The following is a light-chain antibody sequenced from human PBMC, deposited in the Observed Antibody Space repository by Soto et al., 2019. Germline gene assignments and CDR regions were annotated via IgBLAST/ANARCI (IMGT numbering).Light chain of an antibody. V-gene: IGLV2-11*01. J-gene: IGLJ3*02. Sequence: QSALTQPRSVSGSPGQSVTISCTGTSSDVGGYNYVSWYQQHPGKAPKLMIYEVAKRPSGVSNRFSGSKSGSTASLTVSGLQAEDEADYHCCSFAGGTTFWLFGGGTKLTVL. CDR1: SSDVGGYNY. CDR2: EVA. CDR3: CSFAGGTTFWL.